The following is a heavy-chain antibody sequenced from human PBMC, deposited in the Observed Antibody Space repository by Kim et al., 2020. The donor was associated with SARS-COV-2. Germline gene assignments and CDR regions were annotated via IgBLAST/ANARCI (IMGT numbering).Heavy chain of an antibody. V-gene: IGHV4-59*01. Sequence: TTYNPSLKGRVTISVDTSKNQFSLKLSSVTAADTAVYYCARIQAAIFGYWGQGTLVTVSS. CDR3: ARIQAAIFGY. CDR2: T. D-gene: IGHD3-3*01. J-gene: IGHJ4*02.